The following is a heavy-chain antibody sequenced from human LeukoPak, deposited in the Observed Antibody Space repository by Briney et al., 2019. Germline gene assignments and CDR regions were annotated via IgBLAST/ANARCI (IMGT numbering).Heavy chain of an antibody. CDR3: ARHRGTHYSGYFDY. V-gene: IGHV4-59*08. Sequence: PSETLSLTCTVSGGSISSYYWSWIRQPPGKGLEWIGYIYYSGSTNYNPSLKSRVTISVDTSKNQFSLKLSSVTAADTAVYYCARHRGTHYSGYFDYWGQGTLVTVSS. CDR1: GGSISSYY. J-gene: IGHJ4*02. CDR2: IYYSGST. D-gene: IGHD4-4*01.